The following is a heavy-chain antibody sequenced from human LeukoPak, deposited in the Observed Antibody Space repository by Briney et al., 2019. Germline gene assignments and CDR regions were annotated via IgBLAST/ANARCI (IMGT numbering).Heavy chain of an antibody. CDR3: ARDSDQDTAMGDY. V-gene: IGHV1-8*01. CDR1: GYAFTSYD. CDR2: VNPNSGNT. Sequence: GASVKVSCKASGYAFTSYDINWVRQATGQGLEWMGWVNPNSGNTGYAQNFQGRVTMTRDTSISTAYMELSSLRSDDTAVYYCARDSDQDTAMGDYWGQGTLVTVSS. D-gene: IGHD5-18*01. J-gene: IGHJ4*02.